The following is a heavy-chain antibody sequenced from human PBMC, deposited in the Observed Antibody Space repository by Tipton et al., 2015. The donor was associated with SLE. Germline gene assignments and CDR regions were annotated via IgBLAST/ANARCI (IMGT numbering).Heavy chain of an antibody. J-gene: IGHJ4*02. V-gene: IGHV4-39*01. CDR2: IYYSGST. D-gene: IGHD3-10*01. CDR3: ARVATMVRGVTAVFDY. CDR1: GGSISSTSHY. Sequence: TLSLTCTVSGGSISSTSHYWDWIRQPPGKGLEWIGSIYYSGSTYYNPSLKSRVTISVDTSKNQFSLKLSSVTAADTAVYYCARVATMVRGVTAVFDYWGQGTLVTVSS.